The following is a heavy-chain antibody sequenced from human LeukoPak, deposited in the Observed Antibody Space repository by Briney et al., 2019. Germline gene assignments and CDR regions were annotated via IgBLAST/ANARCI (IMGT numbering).Heavy chain of an antibody. D-gene: IGHD4-17*01. CDR2: ISVYNGNT. CDR3: ARDAAEGGETVTMGYY. CDR1: GYTFTSYG. J-gene: IGHJ4*02. V-gene: IGHV1-18*01. Sequence: ASVKVSCKASGYTFTSYGISWVRQAPGQGLEWMGWISVYNGNTNYAQKLQGRVTMTTDTSTTTAYMELRRLRSDDTAVYYCARDAAEGGETVTMGYYWGQGTLVTVSS.